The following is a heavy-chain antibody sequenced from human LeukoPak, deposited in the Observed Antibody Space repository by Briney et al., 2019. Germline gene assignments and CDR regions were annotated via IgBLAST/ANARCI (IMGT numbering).Heavy chain of an antibody. V-gene: IGHV4-38-2*01. J-gene: IGHJ4*02. CDR3: ARHAYCSSTSCYPDFDY. D-gene: IGHD2-2*01. Sequence: PSETLSLTCAVSGYSISSGYYWGWIRQPPGKGLEWIGSIYHSGSTYYNPSLKSRVTISIDTSKNQFSLKLSSLTAADMAVYYCARHAYCSSTSCYPDFDYWGQGTLVTVSS. CDR2: IYHSGST. CDR1: GYSISSGYY.